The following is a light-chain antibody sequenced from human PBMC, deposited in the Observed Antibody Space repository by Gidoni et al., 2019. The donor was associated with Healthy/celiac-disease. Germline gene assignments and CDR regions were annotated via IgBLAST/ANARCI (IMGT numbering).Light chain of an antibody. Sequence: EIELTQSPGTLALTPGERATHSCRASQSVSSSYLAWYQQKPGQAPRLLIYGASSRATGIPDRFSGSGSGTDFALTISRLEPEDFAGYYCQQYGSSPTFGGGTKVEIK. V-gene: IGKV3-20*01. CDR3: QQYGSSPT. CDR2: GAS. CDR1: QSVSSSY. J-gene: IGKJ4*01.